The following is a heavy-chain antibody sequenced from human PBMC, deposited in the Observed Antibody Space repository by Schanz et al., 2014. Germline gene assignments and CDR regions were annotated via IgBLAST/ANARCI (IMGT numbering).Heavy chain of an antibody. Sequence: QVQLVESGGGVVQPGGSLTLSCAASKFTFSGYGMHWVRQAPGKGLDWVAFIRDNGSVKNYLDSVKGRFTISRDNSKNTVYLQMNSLRDEDTALYYCAKDLNRVATAPQSWGQGTLVTVSS. J-gene: IGHJ5*02. CDR1: KFTFSGYG. CDR3: AKDLNRVATAPQS. V-gene: IGHV3-30*02. D-gene: IGHD5-12*01. CDR2: IRDNGSVK.